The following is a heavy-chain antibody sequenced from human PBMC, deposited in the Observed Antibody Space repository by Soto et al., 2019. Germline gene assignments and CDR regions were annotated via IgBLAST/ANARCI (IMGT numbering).Heavy chain of an antibody. CDR2: ISGSGGSA. D-gene: IGHD3-3*01. J-gene: IGHJ3*02. CDR3: AKDIRFGGFLNLMGAFDI. CDR1: GFTFSSYA. V-gene: IGHV3-23*01. Sequence: GGSLRLSCAASGFTFSSYAMSWLRQAPGKGLELVSAISGSGGSAGYADSVKGRFTVPRDNAKNTLYLQMNSLRAEDTALYYCAKDIRFGGFLNLMGAFDIWGQGTMVTVSS.